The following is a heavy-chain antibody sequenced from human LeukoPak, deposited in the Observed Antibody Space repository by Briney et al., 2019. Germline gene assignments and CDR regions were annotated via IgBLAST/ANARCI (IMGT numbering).Heavy chain of an antibody. Sequence: GGSLRLSCAASGFTFSSYAMSWVRQAPGKGLEWVSAISGSGGSAYYADSVKGRFTISRDNSKNTLYLQMNSLRAEDTAVYYCAKDYDSSGYSDYWGQGTLVTVSS. V-gene: IGHV3-23*01. CDR1: GFTFSSYA. CDR3: AKDYDSSGYSDY. J-gene: IGHJ4*02. D-gene: IGHD3-22*01. CDR2: ISGSGGSA.